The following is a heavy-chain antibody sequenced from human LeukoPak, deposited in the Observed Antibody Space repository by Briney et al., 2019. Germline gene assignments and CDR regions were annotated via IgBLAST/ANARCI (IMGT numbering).Heavy chain of an antibody. CDR1: GFTLSSYE. V-gene: IGHV3-48*03. CDR2: ISSGGSAI. CDR3: ARERGKDFDY. Sequence: GGSLRLSCAASGFTLSSYEMNWVRQAPGKGREWVSYISSGGSAIKYADSVKGRFTISRDNAKNSLYLQMNSLRAEDTAVYYCARERGKDFDYWGQGTLVTVAS. J-gene: IGHJ4*02.